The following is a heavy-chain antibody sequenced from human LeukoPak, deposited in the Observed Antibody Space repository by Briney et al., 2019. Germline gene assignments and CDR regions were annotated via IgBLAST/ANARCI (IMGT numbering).Heavy chain of an antibody. Sequence: SETLSLTCTVSGGSISSYYWSWIRQPPGKGLEWIGYIFYSGSTNYNPSLKSRVTISVDTSKNQFSLKLSSVTAADTAVYYCARAREDYYDSSGSLDYWGQGTLVTVSS. CDR1: GGSISSYY. J-gene: IGHJ4*02. CDR2: IFYSGST. D-gene: IGHD3-22*01. V-gene: IGHV4-59*01. CDR3: ARAREDYYDSSGSLDY.